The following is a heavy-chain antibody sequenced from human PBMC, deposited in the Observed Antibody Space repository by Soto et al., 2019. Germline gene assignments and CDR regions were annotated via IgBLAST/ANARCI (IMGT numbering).Heavy chain of an antibody. J-gene: IGHJ4*02. CDR1: GYTFSSYA. CDR2: INAGYGNT. Sequence: VASVKVSCKASGYTFSSYAMHWVRQAPGQRLEWMGWINAGYGNTKSSQKFQDRVTISRDTSASTAYMELTSLRSEDTAVYYCARDTGDGNFDFWRQGTLVTVSS. CDR3: ARDTGDGNFDF. V-gene: IGHV1-3*01. D-gene: IGHD7-27*01.